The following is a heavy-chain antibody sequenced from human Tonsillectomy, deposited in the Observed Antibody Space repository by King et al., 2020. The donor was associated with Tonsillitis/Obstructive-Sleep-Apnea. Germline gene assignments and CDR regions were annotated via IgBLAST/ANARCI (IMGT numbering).Heavy chain of an antibody. D-gene: IGHD1-14*01. CDR3: TRGNHGFDY. V-gene: IGHV3-49*04. CDR2: IRSEAYGGTT. J-gene: IGHJ4*02. Sequence: EVQLVESGGGLVQPGRSLRLSCTASGFTFADYAMNWVRQAPGKGLEWVGFIRSEAYGGTTEYAASVKGRFTISRDDSKTIAYLQMDSLKTEDTAVYYCTRGNHGFDYWGQRTLVTVSS. CDR1: GFTFADYA.